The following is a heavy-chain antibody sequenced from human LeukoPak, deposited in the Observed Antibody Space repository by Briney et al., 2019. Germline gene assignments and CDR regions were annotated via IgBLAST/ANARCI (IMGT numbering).Heavy chain of an antibody. Sequence: SETLSLTCTVSGGSISSGGYYWSWIRQHPGKGLEWIGYIYYSGSTYYNPSLKSRVTISVDTSKSQFSLKLSSVTAADTAVYYCAREGGSSSKFDYWGQGTLVTVSS. J-gene: IGHJ4*02. CDR1: GGSISSGGYY. CDR3: AREGGSSSKFDY. V-gene: IGHV4-31*03. D-gene: IGHD6-6*01. CDR2: IYYSGST.